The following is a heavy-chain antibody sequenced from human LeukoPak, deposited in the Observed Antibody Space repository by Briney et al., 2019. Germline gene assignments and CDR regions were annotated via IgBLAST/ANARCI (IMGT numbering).Heavy chain of an antibody. V-gene: IGHV4-59*01. CDR3: ARASFRGYFDY. Sequence: SETLSLTCTVSGGSISSYYWSWIRKPPGKGLEWIGYIYYSGSTNYNPSLKSRVTISVDTSKNQFSLKLSSVTAADTAVYYCARASFRGYFDYWGQGTLVIVST. CDR2: IYYSGST. J-gene: IGHJ4*02. D-gene: IGHD3-10*01. CDR1: GGSISSYY.